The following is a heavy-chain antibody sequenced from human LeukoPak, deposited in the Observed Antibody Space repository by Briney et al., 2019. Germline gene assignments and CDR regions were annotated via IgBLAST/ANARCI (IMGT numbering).Heavy chain of an antibody. D-gene: IGHD6-19*01. Sequence: SVTLSLTCAVYGGSFSGYYWSWIRQPPGKGLEWIGEINHSGSTNYNPSLKSRVTISVDTSKNQFSLKLSSVTAADTAVYYCARGPTQWLVKGYFDYWGQGTLVTVSS. CDR3: ARGPTQWLVKGYFDY. CDR2: INHSGST. J-gene: IGHJ4*02. CDR1: GGSFSGYY. V-gene: IGHV4-34*01.